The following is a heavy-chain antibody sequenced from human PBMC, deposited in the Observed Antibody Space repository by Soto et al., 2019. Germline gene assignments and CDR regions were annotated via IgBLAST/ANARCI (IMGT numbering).Heavy chain of an antibody. D-gene: IGHD6-19*01. CDR2: IIPIVGTA. CDR1: GGTFSSYA. J-gene: IGHJ4*02. Sequence: QVQLVQSGAEVKKPGSSVKVSCKASGGTFSSYAISWVRQAPGQGLEWMGGIIPIVGTANYAQKFQGRVTLTADESTSTAYMELSSLRSEDTAVYYCASYSSGWYQEAPYFDYWGQGTLVTVSS. V-gene: IGHV1-69*01. CDR3: ASYSSGWYQEAPYFDY.